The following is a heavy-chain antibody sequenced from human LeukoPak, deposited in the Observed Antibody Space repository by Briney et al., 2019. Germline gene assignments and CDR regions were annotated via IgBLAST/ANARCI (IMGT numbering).Heavy chain of an antibody. V-gene: IGHV3-7*01. CDR3: ATSGGY. Sequence: GGSLRLSCAASGFTFSAYWMKWVRQAPGKGLVWVATIKGDGSETHYATSVKGRFTISRDNAKRSLYLQMTSLSVEDTAMYYCATSGGYWGQGTLVTVSS. CDR2: IKGDGSET. J-gene: IGHJ4*02. D-gene: IGHD3-16*01. CDR1: GFTFSAYW.